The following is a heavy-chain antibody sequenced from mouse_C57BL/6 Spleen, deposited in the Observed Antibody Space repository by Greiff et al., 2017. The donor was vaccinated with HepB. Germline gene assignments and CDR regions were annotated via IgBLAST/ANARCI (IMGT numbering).Heavy chain of an antibody. Sequence: DVKLQESGGDLVKPGGSLKLSCAASGFTFSSYGMSWVRQTPDKRLEWVATISSGGSYTYYPDSVKGRFTISRDNAKNTLYLQMSSLKSEDTAMYYCARHRRSYAMDYWGQGTSVTVSS. V-gene: IGHV5-6*02. CDR3: ARHRRSYAMDY. CDR2: ISSGGSYT. J-gene: IGHJ4*01. CDR1: GFTFSSYG.